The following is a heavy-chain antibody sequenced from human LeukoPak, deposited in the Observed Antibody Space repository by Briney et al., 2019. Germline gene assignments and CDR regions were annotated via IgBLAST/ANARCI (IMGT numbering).Heavy chain of an antibody. CDR3: VPGFLGTAMVTTLRDY. Sequence: GASVKVSCKASGYTFTAYCIHWVRQAPGQGLEWMGWINPNSGGTNFAQKFQGRVTMTGDTSISTAYMEMSRVTSDDTAVYYCVPGFLGTAMVTTLRDYWGQGTLVTVST. J-gene: IGHJ4*02. CDR1: GYTFTAYC. CDR2: INPNSGGT. V-gene: IGHV1-2*02. D-gene: IGHD5-18*01.